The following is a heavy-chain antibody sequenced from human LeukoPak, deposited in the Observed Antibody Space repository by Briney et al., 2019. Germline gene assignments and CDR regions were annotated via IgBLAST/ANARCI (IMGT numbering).Heavy chain of an antibody. CDR1: GYTFTGYY. CDR2: INPNSGGT. J-gene: IGHJ6*03. D-gene: IGHD6-13*01. CDR3: ARSIAAADHYYYYYYMDV. V-gene: IGHV1-2*02. Sequence: ASVKVSCKASGYTFTGYYMHWVRQAPGQGLEWMGWINPNSGGTNYAQKFQGRVTMTRDTSISTAYMELSRLRSDDTAVYYCARSIAAADHYYYYYYMDVWGKGTTVTVSS.